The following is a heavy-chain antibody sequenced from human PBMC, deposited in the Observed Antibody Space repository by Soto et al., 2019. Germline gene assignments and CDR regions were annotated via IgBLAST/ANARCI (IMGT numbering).Heavy chain of an antibody. CDR2: VNPSGTT. D-gene: IGHD2-2*01. Sequence: QVQLQQWGAGLLKPSETLSLTCAVYGGSFSGYYWTWIRQSPEKGLEWIGEVNPSGTTYYNPSLKTRVSISVHTPKDQFYLKLSSVTAADTAVSYCARGIGSCSSINCYSSRRLRCASWGQGTLVTVSS. J-gene: IGHJ5*02. CDR3: ARGIGSCSSINCYSSRRLRCAS. CDR1: GGSFSGYY. V-gene: IGHV4-34*01.